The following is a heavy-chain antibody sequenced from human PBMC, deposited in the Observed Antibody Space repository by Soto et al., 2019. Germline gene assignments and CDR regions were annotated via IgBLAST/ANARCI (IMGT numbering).Heavy chain of an antibody. CDR1: DGSVNSGNYY. CDR3: AREEKQLSRYGGDFDY. J-gene: IGHJ4*02. D-gene: IGHD3-16*01. V-gene: IGHV4-61*01. Sequence: SETLSLTCSVSDGSVNSGNYYWSWIRQPPGKGLEWIGHIYYIGTTDYNPSLKSRVTISVDTSKNQFSLKVTSVTAADTAVYFCAREEKQLSRYGGDFDYWGQGTLVTVSS. CDR2: IYYIGTT.